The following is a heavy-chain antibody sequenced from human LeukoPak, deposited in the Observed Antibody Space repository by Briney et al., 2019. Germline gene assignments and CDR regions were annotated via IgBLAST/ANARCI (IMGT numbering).Heavy chain of an antibody. J-gene: IGHJ5*02. CDR3: ARVGFDIVVVPAAQRNWFDP. D-gene: IGHD2-2*01. Sequence: ASVKVSCKASGYTFTSYGISWVRQAPGQGLEWMGWISAYNGNTNYAQKLQGRVTMTTDTSTSTAYMELRSLRSDDTAVYYCARVGFDIVVVPAAQRNWFDPWGQGTLVTVSS. V-gene: IGHV1-18*01. CDR1: GYTFTSYG. CDR2: ISAYNGNT.